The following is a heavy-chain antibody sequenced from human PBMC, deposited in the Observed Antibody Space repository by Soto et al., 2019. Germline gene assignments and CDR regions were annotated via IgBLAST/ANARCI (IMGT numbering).Heavy chain of an antibody. J-gene: IGHJ5*02. CDR1: GFTISDYY. Sequence: GGSLRLSCAASGFTISDYYMSWIRQAPGKGLEWVSYISSSGSTIYYADSVKGRFTISRDNAKNSLYLQMNSLRAEDTAVYYCARDLGYCSSTSCENWFDPWGQGTLVTVSS. V-gene: IGHV3-11*01. CDR2: ISSSGSTI. CDR3: ARDLGYCSSTSCENWFDP. D-gene: IGHD2-2*03.